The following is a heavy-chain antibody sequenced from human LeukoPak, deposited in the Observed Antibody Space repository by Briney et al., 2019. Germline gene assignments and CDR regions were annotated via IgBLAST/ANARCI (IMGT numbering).Heavy chain of an antibody. CDR2: INHSGST. CDR1: GGSFSGYY. CDR3: ASHDYGDYYFDY. D-gene: IGHD4-17*01. J-gene: IGHJ4*02. V-gene: IGHV4-34*01. Sequence: SETLSLTCAVYGGSFSGYYWSWIRQPPGKGLEWIGEINHSGSTNYNPSLKSRVTISVDTSKNQFSLKLSSVTAADTAVYYCASHDYGDYYFDYWGQGTLVTVSS.